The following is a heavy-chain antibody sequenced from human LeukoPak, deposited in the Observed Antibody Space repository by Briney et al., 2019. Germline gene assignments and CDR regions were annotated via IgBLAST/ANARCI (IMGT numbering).Heavy chain of an antibody. Sequence: GGPLRLSCAASGFTFSDYYMSWIRQAPGKGLEWVSYISSSGSTIYYADSVKGRFTISRDNAKNSLYLQMNSLRAEDTAVYYCARDYDYVWGSYRQAPFDYWGQGTLVTVSS. CDR2: ISSSGSTI. J-gene: IGHJ4*02. V-gene: IGHV3-11*01. D-gene: IGHD3-16*02. CDR1: GFTFSDYY. CDR3: ARDYDYVWGSYRQAPFDY.